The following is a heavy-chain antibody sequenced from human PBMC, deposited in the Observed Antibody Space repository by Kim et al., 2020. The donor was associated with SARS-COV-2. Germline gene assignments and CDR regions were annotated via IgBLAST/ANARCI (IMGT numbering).Heavy chain of an antibody. D-gene: IGHD4-17*01. CDR2: IIPIFGTA. V-gene: IGHV1-69*13. CDR3: ARDPGYGDPQIQYYYYYGMDV. J-gene: IGHJ6*02. CDR1: GGTFSSYA. Sequence: SVKVSCKASGGTFSSYAISWVRQAPGQGLEWMGGIIPIFGTANYAQKFQGRVTITADESTNTAYMELSSLRSEDTAVYYCARDPGYGDPQIQYYYYYGMDVWGQGTTVTVSS.